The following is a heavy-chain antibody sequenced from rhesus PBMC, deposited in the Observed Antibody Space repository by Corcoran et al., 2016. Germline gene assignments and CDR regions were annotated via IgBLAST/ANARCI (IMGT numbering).Heavy chain of an antibody. V-gene: IGHV4-93*01. Sequence: QVQLQESGPAVVKPSETLSLTCAVSGGSISSSNWWSWIRQSPGKGLEWIGGIYGSGGSTEYKPSRKSPVTSSKATSKNQFSLKLSAVTAADTAVYYCARIPIEYCSGMYCHALTFFDYWGQGVLVTVSS. D-gene: IGHD2-27*01. J-gene: IGHJ4*01. CDR3: ARIPIEYCSGMYCHALTFFDY. CDR1: GGSISSSNW. CDR2: IYGSGGST.